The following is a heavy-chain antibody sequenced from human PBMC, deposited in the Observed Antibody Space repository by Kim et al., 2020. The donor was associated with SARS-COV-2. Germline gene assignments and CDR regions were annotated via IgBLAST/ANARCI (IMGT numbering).Heavy chain of an antibody. CDR3: ARGSGYPPPHNAFGL. Sequence: SETLSLTCTVSGGSISNYYWSWIRQPPGKGLEWIGHVYYNGNTKYNHSLNSRVIMLVDTSKNQHSLHLSSVTAVDTAVYFCARGSGYPPPHNAFGLWGPGTMVAVSS. CDR2: VYYNGNT. J-gene: IGHJ3*01. CDR1: GGSISNYY. V-gene: IGHV4-59*01. D-gene: IGHD6-25*01.